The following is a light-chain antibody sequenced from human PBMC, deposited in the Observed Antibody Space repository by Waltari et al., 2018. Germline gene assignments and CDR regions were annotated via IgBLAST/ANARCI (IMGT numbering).Light chain of an antibody. Sequence: QSALTQPASVYGSPGQSITISCTGTSRDVGRYVHVSWYQQHPGKAPKLMIYEVNKRPSGVSDRFSGSKSGSTAFLTISGLQAEDEAHYYCCSYAGSSVFKVLFGGGTKLTVL. V-gene: IGLV2-23*02. J-gene: IGLJ2*01. CDR3: CSYAGSSVFKVL. CDR1: SRDVGRYVH. CDR2: EVN.